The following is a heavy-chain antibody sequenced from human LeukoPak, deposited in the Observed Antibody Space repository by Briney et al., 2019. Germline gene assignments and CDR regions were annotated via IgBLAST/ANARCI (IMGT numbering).Heavy chain of an antibody. CDR1: GYTFTSYY. Sequence: APVKVSCKASGYTFTSYYMHWVRQAPGQGLEWMGIINPSGGSTSYAQKFQGRVTMTRDMSTSTVYMELSSLRSEDTSVYYCARDRSSYYYMDVWGKGTTVTVSS. CDR2: INPSGGST. J-gene: IGHJ6*03. V-gene: IGHV1-46*01. CDR3: ARDRSSYYYMDV.